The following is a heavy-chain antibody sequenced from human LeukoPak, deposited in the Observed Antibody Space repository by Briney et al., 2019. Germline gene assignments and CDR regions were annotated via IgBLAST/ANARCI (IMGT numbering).Heavy chain of an antibody. J-gene: IGHJ4*02. Sequence: ASVKVSCKASGYTFNSFGISWLRQAPGQGLEWVGWINIYNDNTNYAQRFQGRVTMTTDTSTSTVSMELRSLRSDDTAVFYCARRYYYDSSGYYYFDYWGQGTLVTVSS. CDR2: INIYNDNT. CDR3: ARRYYYDSSGYYYFDY. V-gene: IGHV1-18*01. D-gene: IGHD3-22*01. CDR1: GYTFNSFG.